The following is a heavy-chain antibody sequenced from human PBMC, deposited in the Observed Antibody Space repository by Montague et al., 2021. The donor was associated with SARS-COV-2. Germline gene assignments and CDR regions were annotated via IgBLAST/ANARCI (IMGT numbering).Heavy chain of an antibody. CDR2: ISSSGGGSTK. J-gene: IGHJ6*02. Sequence: SLRLSCAASGFIFSSYEMNWVRQAPGKGLEWISYISSSGGGSTKHYTXSGKFRFTISRDNATNSLYLHMNSLRVEDTSIYYCSRDRDWDDWCGMDVWGQGTTVTVSS. D-gene: IGHD2-21*01. V-gene: IGHV3-48*03. CDR1: GFIFSSYE. CDR3: SRDRDWDDWCGMDV.